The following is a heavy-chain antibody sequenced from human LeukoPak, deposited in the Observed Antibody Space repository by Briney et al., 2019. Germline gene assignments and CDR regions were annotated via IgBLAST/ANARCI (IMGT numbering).Heavy chain of an antibody. CDR1: GTSMTNTPSY. J-gene: IGHJ4*02. D-gene: IGHD3-22*01. CDR3: ARGLGRKRRALYYYDDSSPAYYFDS. Sequence: PSETLSLTCSVSGTSMTNTPSYWGWVRHSPGKRLERIATMYYSGSPYYNPSLRTRVTWSVDKSNNQFSLNLFSMTAADAAVYYCARGLGRKRRALYYYDDSSPAYYFDSWGQGILVAVSS. V-gene: IGHV4-39*07. CDR2: MYYSGSP.